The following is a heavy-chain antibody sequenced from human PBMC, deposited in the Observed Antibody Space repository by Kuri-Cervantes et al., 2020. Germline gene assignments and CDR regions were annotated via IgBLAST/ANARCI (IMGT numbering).Heavy chain of an antibody. CDR3: ARAAGTGYYDY. Sequence: GSLRLSCTISGGSISGNYWGWIRQPPGKGLEWIGNIYYSGITNYSPSLKSRVTISVDMSKNQFSLKLTSVTAADTAVYYCARAAGTGYYDYWGQGTLVTVSA. CDR1: GGSISGNY. J-gene: IGHJ4*02. D-gene: IGHD3-9*01. V-gene: IGHV4-59*01. CDR2: IYYSGIT.